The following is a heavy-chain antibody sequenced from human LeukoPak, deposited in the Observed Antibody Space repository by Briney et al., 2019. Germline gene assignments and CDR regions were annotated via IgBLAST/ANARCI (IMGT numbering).Heavy chain of an antibody. Sequence: AGGSLRLSCAASGFSFSGYGMHWVRQAPGKGLEWVTFIRYDGSDKYYADSVKGRFTISRDNSKNTLYLQMNSLRAEDTAVYYCARASDGYSSSWYPVEFDYWGQGTLVTVSS. D-gene: IGHD6-13*01. CDR2: IRYDGSDK. V-gene: IGHV3-30*02. CDR1: GFSFSGYG. CDR3: ARASDGYSSSWYPVEFDY. J-gene: IGHJ4*02.